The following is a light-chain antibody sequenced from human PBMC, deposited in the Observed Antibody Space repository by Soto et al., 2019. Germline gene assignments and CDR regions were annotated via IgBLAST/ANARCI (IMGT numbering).Light chain of an antibody. CDR3: QQYDDWPPT. CDR1: QSVSNK. V-gene: IGKV3-15*01. CDR2: DAS. Sequence: EIVMTQSPATLSVSPGERVTLSCRASQSVSNKLVWYQQKPGQAPRLLIYDASGRAGSVPARLSGSGSGTEFTLTISSQQSEDFAVYFCQQYDDWPPTSGQGTKVEIK. J-gene: IGKJ1*01.